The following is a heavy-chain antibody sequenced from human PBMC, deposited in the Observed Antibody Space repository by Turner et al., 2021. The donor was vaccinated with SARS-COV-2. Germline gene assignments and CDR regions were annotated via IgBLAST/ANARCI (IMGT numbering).Heavy chain of an antibody. CDR2: SYYSGRT. CDR1: GGSISSGGSY. V-gene: IGHV4-31*03. Sequence: QVQLQESGPGLVQPSQTLSLTCTVSGGSISSGGSYWRWIRQHPGKGLEWIGYSYYSGRTYYKPDKTSRKSRVSMSVDTSKNQFSLKLSSVTAADTAVYYCARDRLHYFDYWGQGTLVTVSS. J-gene: IGHJ4*02. CDR3: ARDRLHYFDY.